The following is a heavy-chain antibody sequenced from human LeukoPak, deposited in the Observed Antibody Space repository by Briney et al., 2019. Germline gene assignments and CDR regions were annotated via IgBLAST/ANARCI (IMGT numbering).Heavy chain of an antibody. J-gene: IGHJ4*02. CDR2: ISGNGGRT. CDR1: GFTFSILD. V-gene: IGHV3-23*01. D-gene: IGHD2-2*01. Sequence: GGSLRLSCAASGFTFSILDMSWVRQAPGKGLEWVSAISGNGGRTYYADSVKGRFTISRDNSKNTLYLQMSSLRPEDTAVYCCAKDLPAAYFDYWGQGTLVTVSS. CDR3: AKDLPAAYFDY.